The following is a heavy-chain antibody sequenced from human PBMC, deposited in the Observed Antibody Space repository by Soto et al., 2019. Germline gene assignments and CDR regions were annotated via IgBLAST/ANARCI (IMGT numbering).Heavy chain of an antibody. J-gene: IGHJ4*02. V-gene: IGHV4-31*03. CDR1: GGSISRGGYY. CDR2: IYYSGST. CDR3: ATTLSLPYFDY. Sequence: SETLSLTCTVSGGSISRGGYYWSWIRQHPGKGLEWIGYIYYSGSTYYNPSLKSRVTISVDTSKNQFSLKLSSVTAADTAVYYCATTLSLPYFDYWGQGTLVTVS.